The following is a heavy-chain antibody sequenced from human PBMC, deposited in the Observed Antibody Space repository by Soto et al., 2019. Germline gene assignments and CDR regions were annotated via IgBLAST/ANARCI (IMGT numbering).Heavy chain of an antibody. Sequence: GGSLILSWAAAGFTFTSYWVTWVRQAPGKGLEWVANIKQDGSEKRYVDSVKGRFTTSRDNAKSSLYLQMNSLRAEDTAVYYCARVSRRNTFDIWGQGTMVTVAS. CDR1: GFTFTSYW. V-gene: IGHV3-7*01. CDR2: IKQDGSEK. J-gene: IGHJ3*02. CDR3: ARVSRRNTFDI.